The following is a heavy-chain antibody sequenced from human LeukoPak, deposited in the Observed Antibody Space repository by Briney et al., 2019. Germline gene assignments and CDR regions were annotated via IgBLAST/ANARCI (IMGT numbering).Heavy chain of an antibody. Sequence: SETLSLTCTVSGGSISSYYWSWIRQPPGKGLEWIGYIYYSGSTNYNPSLKSRVIISVDTSKNQLSLKLSSVTAADTAVYYCARGFGSSYYMDVWGKGTTVTVSS. V-gene: IGHV4-59*01. CDR1: GGSISSYY. D-gene: IGHD2-15*01. CDR3: ARGFGSSYYMDV. J-gene: IGHJ6*03. CDR2: IYYSGST.